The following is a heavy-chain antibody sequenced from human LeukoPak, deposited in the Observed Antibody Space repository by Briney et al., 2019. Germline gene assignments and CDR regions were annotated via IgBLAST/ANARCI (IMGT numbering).Heavy chain of an antibody. CDR3: ARRLASSSDTFDY. J-gene: IGHJ4*02. CDR1: GFTFSSYS. Sequence: SGGSLRLSCAASGFTFSSYSMNWVRQAPGKGLEWVSYISSSSSTIYYADSVKGRFTISRDNAKNSLYLQMNSLRAEDTAVYYCARRLASSSDTFDYWGQGTLVTVSS. V-gene: IGHV3-48*01. CDR2: ISSSSSTI. D-gene: IGHD4-17*01.